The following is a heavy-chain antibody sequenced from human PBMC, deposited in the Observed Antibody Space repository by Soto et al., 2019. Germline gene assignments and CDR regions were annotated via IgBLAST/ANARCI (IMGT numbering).Heavy chain of an antibody. CDR1: GDSIRSYY. V-gene: IGHV4-59*01. D-gene: IGHD5-12*01. Sequence: QVQLQESGPGLVKPSETLSLTCTVSGDSIRSYYWTWIRQPPGQGLELIGYIYYSGSTRYNPSLKSRVTISVDMAKNQFSLKLSSVIAADTDVYYCARAYGGFDNGLDVWGQGTAVSVSS. J-gene: IGHJ6*02. CDR2: IYYSGST. CDR3: ARAYGGFDNGLDV.